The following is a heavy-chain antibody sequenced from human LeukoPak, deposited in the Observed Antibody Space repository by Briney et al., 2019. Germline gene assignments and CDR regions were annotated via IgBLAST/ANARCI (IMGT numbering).Heavy chain of an antibody. CDR2: INHSGST. CDR3: ARAGAGVTGTPLGWFDP. CDR1: GGSFSGYY. J-gene: IGHJ5*02. Sequence: PSETLSLTCAVYGGSFSGYYWSRIRQPPGKGLEWIGEINHSGSTNYNPSLKSRVTISVDTSKNQFSLKLSSVTAADTAVYYCARAGAGVTGTPLGWFDPWGQGTLVTVSS. V-gene: IGHV4-34*01. D-gene: IGHD1-7*01.